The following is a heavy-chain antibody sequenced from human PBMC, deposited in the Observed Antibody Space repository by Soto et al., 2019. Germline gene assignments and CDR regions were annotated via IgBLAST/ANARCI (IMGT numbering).Heavy chain of an antibody. J-gene: IGHJ6*02. Sequence: SETLSLTCAVSGGSISSGDYSWSWIRQPPGKGLEWIGYIYHSGSTYYNPSLKSRVTISVDRSRNQFSLKLSSVTAADTAVYYCAVEERWLQLGGYYYYGMDVWGQGTTVTVSS. CDR1: GGSISSGDYS. CDR2: IYHSGST. CDR3: AVEERWLQLGGYYYYGMDV. V-gene: IGHV4-30-2*01. D-gene: IGHD5-12*01.